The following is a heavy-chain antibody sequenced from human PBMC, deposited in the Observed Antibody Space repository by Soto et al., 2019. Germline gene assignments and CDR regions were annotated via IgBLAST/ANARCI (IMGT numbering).Heavy chain of an antibody. D-gene: IGHD2-2*01. Sequence: QVQLQESGPGLVKPSETLSLTCTVSGGSISSYYWSWIRQPPGKGLEWIGYIYYSGSTNYNPSLKSRVPISVDTAKNQFSLKLSSVTAADTAVYYCARTPATSYCISTSCPDASDYWGQGTLVTVSS. V-gene: IGHV4-59*01. CDR3: ARTPATSYCISTSCPDASDY. CDR2: IYYSGST. CDR1: GGSISSYY. J-gene: IGHJ4*02.